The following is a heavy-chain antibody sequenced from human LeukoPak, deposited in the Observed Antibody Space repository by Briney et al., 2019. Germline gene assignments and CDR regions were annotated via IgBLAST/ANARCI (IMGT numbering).Heavy chain of an antibody. CDR2: INPNNGVT. D-gene: IGHD2-15*01. V-gene: IGHV1-2*06. CDR1: GYTFTGYY. J-gene: IGHJ5*02. CDR3: ARSSMVDAASPGT. Sequence: GASVKGSCKASGYTFTGYYIHWVRQAPGQGLEWMGRINPNNGVTNYAQKFQGRVTITRDTSISTAYMDLSSLTYDDTAFYYCARSSMVDAASPGTWGQGTLVTVSS.